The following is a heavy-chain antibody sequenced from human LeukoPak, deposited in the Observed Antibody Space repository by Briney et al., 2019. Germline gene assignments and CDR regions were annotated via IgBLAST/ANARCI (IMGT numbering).Heavy chain of an antibody. Sequence: GGSLRLSCAASGFTFSTYAINWVRQAPGKGLEWVSSINSAGTSKKYADSLKGRFTISRDNAKNTLYLQMNSLRAEDTAVYYCANGQELGYWGQGTLVTVSS. CDR1: GFTFSTYA. CDR2: INSAGTSK. D-gene: IGHD1-26*01. V-gene: IGHV3-21*04. CDR3: ANGQELGY. J-gene: IGHJ4*02.